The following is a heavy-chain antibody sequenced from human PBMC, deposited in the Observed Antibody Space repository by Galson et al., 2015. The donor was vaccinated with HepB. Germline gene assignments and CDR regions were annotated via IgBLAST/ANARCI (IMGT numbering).Heavy chain of an antibody. V-gene: IGHV4-59*08. Sequence: LSLTCTVSGGSISSYYWSWIRQPPGKGLEWIGYIYYSGSTNYNPSLKSRVTISVDTSKNQFSLKLSSVTAADTAVYYCARGGTVATPYYYYYGMDVWGQGTTVAVSS. J-gene: IGHJ6*02. D-gene: IGHD5-12*01. CDR1: GGSISSYY. CDR3: ARGGTVATPYYYYYGMDV. CDR2: IYYSGST.